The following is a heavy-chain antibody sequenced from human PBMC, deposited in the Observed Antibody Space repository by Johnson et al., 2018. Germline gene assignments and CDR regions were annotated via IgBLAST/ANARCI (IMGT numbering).Heavy chain of an antibody. CDR1: GYTFTSYD. CDR2: INPNSGNT. D-gene: IGHD5-12*01. V-gene: IGHV1-8*01. J-gene: IGHJ6*02. Sequence: VQLVESGAEVKKPGASVKVSCKASGYTFTSYDINWVRQATGQGLEWMGWINPNSGNTGYAQKFQGRVTMTRDNSITTANMELSSLRSDDPAVYYCARGRGQELERGYDYGMDVWGQGTTVTVSS. CDR3: ARGRGQELERGYDYGMDV.